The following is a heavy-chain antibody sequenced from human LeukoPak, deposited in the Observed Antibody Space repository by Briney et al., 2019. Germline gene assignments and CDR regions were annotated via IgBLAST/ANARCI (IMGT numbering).Heavy chain of an antibody. D-gene: IGHD3-22*01. Sequence: PSETLSLTCTVSGGSISSSSYYWGWIRQPPGKGLEWIGSIYYSGSTYYNPSLKSRVTISVDTSKNQFSLKLSSVTAADTAVYYCARFYDTSTYYYIDYWGQGTLVTVSS. CDR1: GGSISSSSYY. J-gene: IGHJ4*02. V-gene: IGHV4-39*07. CDR2: IYYSGST. CDR3: ARFYDTSTYYYIDY.